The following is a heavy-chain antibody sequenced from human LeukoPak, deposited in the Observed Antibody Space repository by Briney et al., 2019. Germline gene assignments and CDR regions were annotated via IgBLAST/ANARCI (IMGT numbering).Heavy chain of an antibody. CDR1: GFTFSSYA. J-gene: IGHJ3*02. CDR3: AKGSVPVVAMNAFEI. V-gene: IGHV3-23*01. CDR2: ISGSGGST. D-gene: IGHD2-2*01. Sequence: GGSQRLSCAASGFTFSSYAMSWVRQAPGKGLEWVSAISGSGGSTYYADSVKGRFTISRDNSKNTLYLQMNSLRAEDTAVYYCAKGSVPVVAMNAFEIWGQGTMVTVSS.